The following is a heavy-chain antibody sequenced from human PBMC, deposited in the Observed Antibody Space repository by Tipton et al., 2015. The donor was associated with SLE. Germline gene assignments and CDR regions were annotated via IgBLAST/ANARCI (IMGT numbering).Heavy chain of an antibody. J-gene: IGHJ4*02. V-gene: IGHV4-59*08. Sequence: LRLSCTVSGGSISGRYWSWIRQPPGKGLEWIGNIYYSGNTDYNPSLKSRVTMSVDTSKNQFSLKLSSVTAADTAVYYCARGISARGVIIIYYFDYWGQGTLVTVSS. CDR1: GGSISGRY. CDR3: ARGISARGVIIIYYFDY. CDR2: IYYSGNT. D-gene: IGHD3-10*01.